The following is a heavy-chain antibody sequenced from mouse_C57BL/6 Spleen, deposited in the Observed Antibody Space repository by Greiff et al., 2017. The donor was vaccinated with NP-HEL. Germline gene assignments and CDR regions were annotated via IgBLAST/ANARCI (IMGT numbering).Heavy chain of an antibody. CDR2: ISSGGSYT. Sequence: EVKLVESGGDLVKPGGSLKLSCAASGFTFSSYGMSWVRQTPDKRLEWVATISSGGSYTYYPDSVKGRFTISRDNAKNTLYLQMSSLKSEDTSMYYGARHQVAPYFDYWGQGTTLTVSS. V-gene: IGHV5-6*01. J-gene: IGHJ2*01. CDR1: GFTFSSYG. D-gene: IGHD1-1*01. CDR3: ARHQVAPYFDY.